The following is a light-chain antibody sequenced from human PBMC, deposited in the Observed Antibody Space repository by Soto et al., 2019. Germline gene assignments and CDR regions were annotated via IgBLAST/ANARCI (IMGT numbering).Light chain of an antibody. V-gene: IGLV2-8*01. J-gene: IGLJ1*01. CDR2: EVN. Sequence: QSALTQPPSASGSPGQSVTISCTGTSSDVGGYNYVSWYQQHPGKAPKLMIYEVNKRPSGVPDRFSGSKSGNTASLTVSGLQSEDEADDYCSSYAGSNIFFGTGTKVTVL. CDR3: SSYAGSNIF. CDR1: SSDVGGYNY.